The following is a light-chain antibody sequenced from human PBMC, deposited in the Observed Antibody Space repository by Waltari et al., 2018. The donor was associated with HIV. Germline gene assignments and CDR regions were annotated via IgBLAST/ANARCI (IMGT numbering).Light chain of an antibody. CDR3: CSYIGSAWV. V-gene: IGLV2-14*01. CDR1: SSEAGDYKY. CDR2: EVS. J-gene: IGLJ3*02. Sequence: QSALTQSASVSGSPGQSITISCTGPSSEAGDYKYVSWYQQYPGKAPKVMIYEVSNRPSGVSNRFSGSWSGNTASLTISGLQPEDEADYYCCSYIGSAWVFGGGTKLTVL.